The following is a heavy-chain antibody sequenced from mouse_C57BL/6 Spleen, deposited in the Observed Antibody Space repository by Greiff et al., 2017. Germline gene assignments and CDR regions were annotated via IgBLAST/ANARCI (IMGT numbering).Heavy chain of an antibody. J-gene: IGHJ4*01. V-gene: IGHV1-15*01. Sequence: QVQLQQSGAELVRPGASVTLSCKASGYTFTDYEMHWVKQTPVHGLEWIGAIDPETGGTAYNQKFKGKAILTADKSSSTAYMERRSLTSEDSAVYYCPLRRYYAMDYWGQGTSVTVSS. CDR2: IDPETGGT. CDR3: PLRRYYAMDY. D-gene: IGHD1-2*01. CDR1: GYTFTDYE.